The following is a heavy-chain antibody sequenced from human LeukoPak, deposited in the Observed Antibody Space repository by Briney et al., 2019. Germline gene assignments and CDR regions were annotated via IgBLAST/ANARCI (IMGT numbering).Heavy chain of an antibody. D-gene: IGHD2-15*01. CDR2: IYYSGST. J-gene: IGHJ3*02. Sequence: SETLSLTCTVSGGSISSYYWSWIPQPPGKGLEWIGYIYYSGSTNYNPSLKSRVTISVDTSKNQFSLKLSSVTAADTAVYYCARHCSGGSCYDAFDIWGQGTMVTVSS. CDR3: ARHCSGGSCYDAFDI. CDR1: GGSISSYY. V-gene: IGHV4-59*08.